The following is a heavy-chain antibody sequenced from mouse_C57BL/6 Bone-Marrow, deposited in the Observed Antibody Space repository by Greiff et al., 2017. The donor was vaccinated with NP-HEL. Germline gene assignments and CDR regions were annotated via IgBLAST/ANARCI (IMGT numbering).Heavy chain of an antibody. CDR3: ARGGRITTVARDY. CDR2: IYPGSGST. Sequence: VQLQQPGAELVKPGASVKMSCKASGYNFTSYWITWVKQRPGQGLEWIGDIYPGSGSTNYNEKFKSQATLTVDTSSSTAYMQLSSLTSEDSAVYYCARGGRITTVARDYWGQGTTLTVSS. D-gene: IGHD1-1*01. J-gene: IGHJ2*01. CDR1: GYNFTSYW. V-gene: IGHV1-55*01.